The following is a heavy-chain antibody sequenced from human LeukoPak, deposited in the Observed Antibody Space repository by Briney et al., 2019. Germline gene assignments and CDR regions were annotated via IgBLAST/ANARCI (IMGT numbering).Heavy chain of an antibody. Sequence: GASVKVSCKASGYTFTGYYMHWVRQAPGQGLEWMGWINPNSGGTNYAQKFQGRVTMTRDTSISTAYMELRSRRSDDTAVYYCARDLNPIDGGGVDYWGQGTLVTVSS. D-gene: IGHD3-10*01. CDR3: ARDLNPIDGGGVDY. J-gene: IGHJ4*02. CDR1: GYTFTGYY. CDR2: INPNSGGT. V-gene: IGHV1-2*02.